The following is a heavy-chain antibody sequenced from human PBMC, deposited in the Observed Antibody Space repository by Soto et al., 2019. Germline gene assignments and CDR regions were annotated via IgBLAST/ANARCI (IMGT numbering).Heavy chain of an antibody. CDR1: GGSISSYY. CDR3: AMYGDYAAFDN. J-gene: IGHJ3*02. V-gene: IGHV4-59*01. CDR2: IYYSGST. Sequence: SETLSLTCTVSGGSISSYYWSWIRQPPGKGLEWIGYIYYSGSTTYNPSLKSRVAISVDTSKNQFSLKLSPVTAADTAVYYCAMYGDYAAFDNWGQGTMVTVSS. D-gene: IGHD4-17*01.